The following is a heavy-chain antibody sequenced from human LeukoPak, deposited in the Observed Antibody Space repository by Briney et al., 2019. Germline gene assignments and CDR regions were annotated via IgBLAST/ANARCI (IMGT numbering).Heavy chain of an antibody. CDR2: IYYSGST. CDR3: ARHSGITMVRGVIDY. CDR1: GGSISSGGYY. J-gene: IGHJ4*02. V-gene: IGHV4-31*03. D-gene: IGHD3-10*01. Sequence: SQTLSLTCTVSGGSISSGGYYWSWIRQHPGKSLEWIGYIYYSGSTYYNPSLKSRVTISVDTSKNQFSLKLSSVTAADTAVYYCARHSGITMVRGVIDYWGQGTLVTVSS.